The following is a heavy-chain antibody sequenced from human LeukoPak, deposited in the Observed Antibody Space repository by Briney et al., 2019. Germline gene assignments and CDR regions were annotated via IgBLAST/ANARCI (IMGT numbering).Heavy chain of an antibody. CDR2: ISGSGGST. CDR1: GFTFSSYA. Sequence: GGSLRLSCAASGFTFSSYAMSWVRQAPGKGLEWVSAISGSGGSTYYADSVKGRFTISRDNSKNTLYLQMNSLRAEDTAVYYCALHLGSGRWDNYYYYGMDVWGQGTTVTVSS. D-gene: IGHD3-3*02. CDR3: ALHLGSGRWDNYYYYGMDV. J-gene: IGHJ6*02. V-gene: IGHV3-23*01.